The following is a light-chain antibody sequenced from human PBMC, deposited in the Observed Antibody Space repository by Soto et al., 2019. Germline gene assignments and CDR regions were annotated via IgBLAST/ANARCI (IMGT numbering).Light chain of an antibody. CDR3: QQRSNWPT. V-gene: IGKV3-11*01. CDR2: DAY. J-gene: IGKJ1*01. Sequence: EVVLTQSPVTLSLSPGERATLSCRASQSFRGLLAWYQQKPGQAPRLLIYDAYNRATGIPDRFSGSGSGTDFTLTISRLEPEDFAVYYCQQRSNWPTFGQGTKVDIK. CDR1: QSFRGL.